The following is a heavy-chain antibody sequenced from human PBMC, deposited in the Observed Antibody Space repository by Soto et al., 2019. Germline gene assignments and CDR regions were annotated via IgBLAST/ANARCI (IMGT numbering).Heavy chain of an antibody. CDR2: INHSGST. CDR1: GGSFSGYY. D-gene: IGHD3-3*01. J-gene: IGHJ4*02. V-gene: IGHV4-34*01. CDR3: ARATDFDY. Sequence: SETLSLTCAVYGGSFSGYYWSWIRQPPGKGLEWIGEINHSGSTNYNPSLKSRVTISVDTSKNQFSLKLSSVTSADTAVYYCARATDFDYWGQGTLVTVSS.